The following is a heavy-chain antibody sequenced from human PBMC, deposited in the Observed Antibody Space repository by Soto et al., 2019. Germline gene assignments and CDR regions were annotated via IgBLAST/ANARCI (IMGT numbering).Heavy chain of an antibody. Sequence: PGGSLRLSCAASGFTFSDHYMDWVRQAPGKGLEWVGRTRNKANSYTTEYAASVRGRFTISRDDSKNSLHLQMNSLKTEDTAVYYCARLHCSSTSCYSFYYYYMDVWGKGTTVTVSS. CDR1: GFTFSDHY. CDR3: ARLHCSSTSCYSFYYYYMDV. V-gene: IGHV3-72*01. J-gene: IGHJ6*03. CDR2: TRNKANSYTT. D-gene: IGHD2-2*01.